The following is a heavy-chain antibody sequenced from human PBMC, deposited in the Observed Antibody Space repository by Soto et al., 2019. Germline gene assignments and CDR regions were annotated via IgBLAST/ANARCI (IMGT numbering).Heavy chain of an antibody. CDR1: GFTFSTSW. V-gene: IGHV3-7*01. J-gene: IGHJ4*02. Sequence: EVQLVESGGGLVQPGGSLRLSCAASGFTFSTSWMNWVRQAPGKGLEWVANIKQDGSETHYVDSANGRFTISRDNAKNSLYLQMNSLRAEVTAVYYCARDRGYCTGGTCYSVLDYWGQGVLVTVSS. CDR3: ARDRGYCTGGTCYSVLDY. D-gene: IGHD2-15*01. CDR2: IKQDGSET.